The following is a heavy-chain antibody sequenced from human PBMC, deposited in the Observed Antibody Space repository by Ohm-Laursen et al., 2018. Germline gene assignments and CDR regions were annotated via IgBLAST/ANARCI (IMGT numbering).Heavy chain of an antibody. CDR1: GGSMKSYY. J-gene: IGHJ4*02. V-gene: IGHV4-4*07. CDR3: VRDKYYYDSSGLLSLDY. D-gene: IGHD3-22*01. Sequence: SQTLSLTCSVSGGSMKSYYWSWIRQPAGKGLEWIGRIYTSGSTNYNPSLKSRVTMSLDTSKNHFSLKLSSVTAADTAVYYCVRDKYYYDSSGLLSLDYWGQGTLVTVSS. CDR2: IYTSGST.